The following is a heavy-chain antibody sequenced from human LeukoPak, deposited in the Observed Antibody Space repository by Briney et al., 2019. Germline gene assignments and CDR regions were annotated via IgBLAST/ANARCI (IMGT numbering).Heavy chain of an antibody. Sequence: SETLSLTCAVYGGSFSGYYWSRIRQPPGKGLEWIGEINHSGSTNYNPSLKSRVTISVDTSKNQFSLKLSSVTAADTAVYYWARRWRWFGELLSDWYFDLWGRGTLSLSPQ. J-gene: IGHJ2*01. CDR1: GGSFSGYY. CDR2: INHSGST. CDR3: ARRWRWFGELLSDWYFDL. D-gene: IGHD3-10*01. V-gene: IGHV4-34*01.